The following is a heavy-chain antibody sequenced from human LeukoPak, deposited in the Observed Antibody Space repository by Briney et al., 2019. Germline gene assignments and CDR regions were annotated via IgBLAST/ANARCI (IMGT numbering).Heavy chain of an antibody. CDR2: ISSSSSYI. CDR1: GFTFSSYS. V-gene: IGHV3-21*01. Sequence: GSLILSCAASGFTFSSYSMNWVRQAPGKGLEWVSSISSSSSYIYYADSVKGRFTISRDNAKNSLYLQMNSLRAEDTAVYYCARDLIGGFDPWGQGTLVTVSS. CDR3: ARDLIGGFDP. J-gene: IGHJ5*02.